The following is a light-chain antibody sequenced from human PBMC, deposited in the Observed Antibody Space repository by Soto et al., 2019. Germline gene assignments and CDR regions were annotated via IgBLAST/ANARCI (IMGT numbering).Light chain of an antibody. V-gene: IGKV1-5*03. CDR1: QSINSW. Sequence: DIQMTQSPFTLSASVGDRVTITCRASQSINSWLAWYQQTTGKPPKILIYKASTLKSGVPSRFRGSGSGTEFTLTISRLQPDDFSTYYCQHYNSYSEAFGQGTKVDIK. CDR3: QHYNSYSEA. CDR2: KAS. J-gene: IGKJ1*01.